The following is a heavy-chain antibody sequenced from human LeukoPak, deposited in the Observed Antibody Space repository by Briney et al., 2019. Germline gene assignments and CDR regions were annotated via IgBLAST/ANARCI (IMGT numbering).Heavy chain of an antibody. J-gene: IGHJ4*02. Sequence: GGSLRLSCAASGFTFSSYSRNWVRQAPGKGLEWVSSISSSSSYIYYADSVKGRFTISRDNAKNSLYLQMNSLRAEDTAVYYCARESSNIVVVTAISYYFDYWGQGTLVTVSS. D-gene: IGHD2-21*02. V-gene: IGHV3-21*01. CDR1: GFTFSSYS. CDR3: ARESSNIVVVTAISYYFDY. CDR2: ISSSSSYI.